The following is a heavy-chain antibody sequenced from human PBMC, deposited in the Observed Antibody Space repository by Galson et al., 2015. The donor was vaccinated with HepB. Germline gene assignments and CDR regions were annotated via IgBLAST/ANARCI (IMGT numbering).Heavy chain of an antibody. CDR1: GFTFSSYA. CDR3: AKAEFYYFDSSGDHLRGRRDFDF. V-gene: IGHV3-23*01. J-gene: IGHJ4*02. D-gene: IGHD3-22*01. CDR2: ISRRGDST. Sequence: SLRLSCAASGFTFSSYAMSWVRQVPGKGLEWVSSISRRGDSTYYADSVKGRFTISRDTFKNTVDLQMNSLRVEDTAVYYCAKAEFYYFDSSGDHLRGRRDFDFWGQGTQVTVSS.